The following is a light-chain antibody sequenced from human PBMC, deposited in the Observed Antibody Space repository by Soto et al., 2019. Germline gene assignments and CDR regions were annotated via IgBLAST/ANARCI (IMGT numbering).Light chain of an antibody. CDR2: AAS. J-gene: IGKJ1*01. V-gene: IGKV3-20*01. Sequence: EIVLTQSPATLSLSPGERATLSCRSSQSVSSTSLAWYQHKSGQPPRLLIYAASRRATGIPDRFSGSGSGTDFTLTISRLEPEDFAVYYCHQFGSSPPRTFGQGTKVDIK. CDR3: HQFGSSPPRT. CDR1: QSVSSTS.